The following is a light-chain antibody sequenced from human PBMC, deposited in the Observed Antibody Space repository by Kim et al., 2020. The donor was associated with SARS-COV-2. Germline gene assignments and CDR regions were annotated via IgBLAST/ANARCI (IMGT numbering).Light chain of an antibody. V-gene: IGKV1D-13*01. J-gene: IGKJ4*01. Sequence: AIQLTQSPSSLSASVGDRVTITCRASQGISSALAWYRQKPGKAPKLLIYDASSLESGVPSRFSGSGSGTDFTLTISSLQPEDFATYYCQQFNNYPLTFGGGTKGDIK. CDR3: QQFNNYPLT. CDR1: QGISSA. CDR2: DAS.